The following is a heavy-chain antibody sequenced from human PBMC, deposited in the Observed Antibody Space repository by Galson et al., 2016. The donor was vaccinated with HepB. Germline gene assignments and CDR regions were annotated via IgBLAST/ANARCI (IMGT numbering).Heavy chain of an antibody. CDR1: GGSISRSGYY. CDR3: ARGRVVVTAIRVWYFDL. J-gene: IGHJ2*01. V-gene: IGHV4-39*02. Sequence: SETLSLTCAVSGGSISRSGYYWGWIRQPPGKGLEWIGEINHGGSTNYNPSLKSRVTLSVDTSKNHFSLKLSSVTAADTAVYFCARGRVVVTAIRVWYFDLWGRGTLVTVSS. CDR2: INHGGST. D-gene: IGHD2-21*02.